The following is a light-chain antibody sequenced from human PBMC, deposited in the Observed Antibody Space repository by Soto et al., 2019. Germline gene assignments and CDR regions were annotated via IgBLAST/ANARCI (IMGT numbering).Light chain of an antibody. CDR1: SSDIGAYNY. V-gene: IGLV2-8*01. CDR3: SSYAGSSTWV. J-gene: IGLJ3*02. CDR2: EFS. Sequence: QSALTQPPSASGSPGQSVTISCTGTSSDIGAYNYVSWYQQHPGKAPKLMIYEFSKRPSGVPDRFSGSTSGNTASLTVSGLQAEDEADYYCSSYAGSSTWVFGGGTKLTVL.